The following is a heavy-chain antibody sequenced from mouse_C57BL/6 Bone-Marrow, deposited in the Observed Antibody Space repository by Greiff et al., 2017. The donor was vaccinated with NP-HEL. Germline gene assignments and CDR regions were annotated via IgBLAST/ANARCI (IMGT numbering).Heavy chain of an antibody. Sequence: QVQLQQSGAELVKPGASVKMSCKASGYTFTSYWITWVKQRPGQGLEWIGVINPGSGGTNYNEKFKGKATLTADKSSSTAYMQLSSLTSEDSAVYFCARPYYYGSSYYFDYWGQGTTLTVSS. V-gene: IGHV1-55*01. CDR3: ARPYYYGSSYYFDY. D-gene: IGHD1-1*01. CDR1: GYTFTSYW. CDR2: INPGSGGT. J-gene: IGHJ2*01.